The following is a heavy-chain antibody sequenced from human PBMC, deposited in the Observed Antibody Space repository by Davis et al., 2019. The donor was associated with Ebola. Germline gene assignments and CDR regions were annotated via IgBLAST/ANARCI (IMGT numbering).Heavy chain of an antibody. D-gene: IGHD5-18*01. CDR3: ARDQGYSYGYIYYYYGMDV. CDR2: IYYSGST. Sequence: MPSETLSLTCTVSGGSISSSSYYWGWIRQPPGKGLEWIGSIYYSGSTYYNPSLKSRVTISVDTSKNQFSLKLSSVTAADTAVYYCARDQGYSYGYIYYYYGMDVWGKGTTVTVSS. CDR1: GGSISSSSYY. J-gene: IGHJ6*04. V-gene: IGHV4-39*07.